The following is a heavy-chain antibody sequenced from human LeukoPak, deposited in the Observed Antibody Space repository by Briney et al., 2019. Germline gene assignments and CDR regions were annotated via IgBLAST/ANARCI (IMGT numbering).Heavy chain of an antibody. J-gene: IGHJ6*03. D-gene: IGHD3-10*01. V-gene: IGHV1-18*01. CDR1: GYTFTSYG. CDR3: ARGGMYYYGSGSYSYYYYYYMDV. Sequence: GASVKVSCKASGYTFTSYGISWVRQAPGQGLEWMGWISAYNGNTNYAQKLQGRVTMTTDTPTSTAYMELRSLRSDDTAVYYCARGGMYYYGSGSYSYYYYYYMDVWGKGTTVTVSS. CDR2: ISAYNGNT.